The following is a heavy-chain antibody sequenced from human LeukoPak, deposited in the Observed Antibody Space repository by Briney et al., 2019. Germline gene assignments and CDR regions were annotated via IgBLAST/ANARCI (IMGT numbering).Heavy chain of an antibody. CDR2: IYYSGGT. D-gene: IGHD3-10*01. CDR1: GGSISSGGYY. Sequence: PSETLSLTCTVSGGSISSGGYYWSWIRQHPGKGLEWIGYIYYSGGTYYNPSLKSRVTISVDTSKNQFSLKLSSVTAADAAVYYCARDSMVRGVNYFDYWGQGTLVTVSS. V-gene: IGHV4-31*03. CDR3: ARDSMVRGVNYFDY. J-gene: IGHJ4*02.